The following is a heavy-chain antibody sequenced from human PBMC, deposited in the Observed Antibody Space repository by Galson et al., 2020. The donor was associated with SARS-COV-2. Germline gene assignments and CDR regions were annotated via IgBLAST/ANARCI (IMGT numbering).Heavy chain of an antibody. D-gene: IGHD6-13*01. CDR1: GDSVSSNSAA. J-gene: IGHJ3*02. Sequence: SQTLSLTCAISGDSVSSNSAAWNWIRQPPSKGLDGRGGTYYRSQWSTDYAVSVKSRITINPDTSKNQFSLQLNSVTPEDTAIYYCAGRVAGAGSLHIWGQGTMVIVSS. CDR2: TYYRSQWST. V-gene: IGHV6-1*01. CDR3: AGRVAGAGSLHI.